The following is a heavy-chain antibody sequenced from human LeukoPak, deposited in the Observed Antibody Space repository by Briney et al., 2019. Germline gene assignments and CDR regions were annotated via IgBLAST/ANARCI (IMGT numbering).Heavy chain of an antibody. CDR1: GFTFSAYA. D-gene: IGHD1-26*01. V-gene: IGHV3-23*01. J-gene: IGHJ4*02. CDR2: ISGSGTT. CDR3: AKLSWREVLSDDFDY. Sequence: GGSLRLSCPTSGFTFSAYAMTWVRQAPGKGLDWVSLISGSGTTYYADSVKGRFTIFRDNSKNTLYLQMNSLRAEDTAVYYCAKLSWREVLSDDFDYWGQGTLVTVSS.